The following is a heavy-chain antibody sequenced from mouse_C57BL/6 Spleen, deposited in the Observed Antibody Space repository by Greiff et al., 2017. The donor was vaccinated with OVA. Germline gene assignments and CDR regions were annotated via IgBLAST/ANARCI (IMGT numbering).Heavy chain of an antibody. V-gene: IGHV1-80*01. CDR2: IYPGDGDT. D-gene: IGHD4-1*01. CDR3: ARDGTGPHYFDY. J-gene: IGHJ2*01. CDR1: GYAFSSYW. Sequence: VQLQQSGAELVKPGASVKISCKASGYAFSSYWMNWVKQRPGQGLEWIGQIYPGDGDTNYNGKFKGKATLTADKSSSTAYMQLSSLTSEDSAVYFCARDGTGPHYFDYWGQGTTLTVSS.